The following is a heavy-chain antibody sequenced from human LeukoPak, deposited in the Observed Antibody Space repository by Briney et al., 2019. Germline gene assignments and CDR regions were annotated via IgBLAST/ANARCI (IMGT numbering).Heavy chain of an antibody. CDR2: IKQDGSEK. V-gene: IGHV3-7*01. J-gene: IGHJ4*02. CDR3: ARDLIVGARGDDY. Sequence: GGSLRLSCAASGFTFSSYWMSWVRQAPGKGLEWVANIKQDGSEKYYVDSVKGRFTISRDNAKNSLYLQMNSLRAEDTAVYYCARDLIVGARGDDYWGQGTLVTVSS. CDR1: GFTFSSYW. D-gene: IGHD1-26*01.